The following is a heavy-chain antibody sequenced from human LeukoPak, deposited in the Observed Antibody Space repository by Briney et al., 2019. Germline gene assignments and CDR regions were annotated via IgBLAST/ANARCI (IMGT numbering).Heavy chain of an antibody. V-gene: IGHV3-49*04. Sequence: GGSLRLSCTASGFTFADYAMRWVRQAPRKGLEWVGFIRGNAYGGTTEYAASVQGRFTISRHDSTSIAYLQMNSLKTADTAVYYCARVRGIEEFDYWGQGTLVTVSS. CDR3: ARVRGIEEFDY. CDR2: IRGNAYGGTT. D-gene: IGHD3-10*01. CDR1: GFTFADYA. J-gene: IGHJ4*02.